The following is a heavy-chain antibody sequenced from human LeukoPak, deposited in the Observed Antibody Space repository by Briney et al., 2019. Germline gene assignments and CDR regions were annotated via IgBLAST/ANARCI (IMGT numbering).Heavy chain of an antibody. CDR3: ARGPFYHSYFDY. D-gene: IGHD1-14*01. V-gene: IGHV4-34*01. J-gene: IGHJ4*02. Sequence: SETLSLTCAVYGGSFSGYYWSWIRQPPGKGLEWIGEINHSGSTNYNPSLKSRVTISVDTSKNQFSLKLSSVTAADTAVYYCARGPFYHSYFDYGGQGTLVTVSS. CDR2: INHSGST. CDR1: GGSFSGYY.